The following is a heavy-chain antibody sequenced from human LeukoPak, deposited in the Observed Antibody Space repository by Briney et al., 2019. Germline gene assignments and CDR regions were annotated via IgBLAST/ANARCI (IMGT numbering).Heavy chain of an antibody. V-gene: IGHV4-39*01. CDR1: GGSISSSSYY. CDR2: IYYSGST. J-gene: IGHJ6*02. CDR3: ARVVVVVAATLSLDYYYGMDV. D-gene: IGHD2-15*01. Sequence: SETLSLTCTVSGGSISSSSYYWGRIRQPPGKGLEWIGSIYYSGSTYYNPSRKSRVTISVDTSKNQFSLKLSSVTAADTAVYYCARVVVVVAATLSLDYYYGMDVWGQGTTVTVSS.